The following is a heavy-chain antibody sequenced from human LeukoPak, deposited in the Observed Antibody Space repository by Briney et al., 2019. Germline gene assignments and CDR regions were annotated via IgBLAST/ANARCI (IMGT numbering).Heavy chain of an antibody. CDR3: ASRDGYNNEPDAFDI. CDR1: GGSISSGDYY. Sequence: KSSETLSLTCTVSGGSISSGDYYWSWIRQPPGKGLEWIGYIYYSGSTYYNPPLKSRVTISVDTSKNQFSLKLSSVTAADTAVYYCASRDGYNNEPDAFDIWGQGTMVTVSS. J-gene: IGHJ3*02. V-gene: IGHV4-30-4*01. CDR2: IYYSGST. D-gene: IGHD5-24*01.